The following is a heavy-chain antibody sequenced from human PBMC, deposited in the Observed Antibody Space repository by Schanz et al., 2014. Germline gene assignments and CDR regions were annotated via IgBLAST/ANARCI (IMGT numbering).Heavy chain of an antibody. V-gene: IGHV4-59*01. D-gene: IGHD2-21*01. CDR3: AVLVGPSFYYGMDV. J-gene: IGHJ6*02. CDR1: GGSFISYY. CDR2: VSSTGSA. Sequence: QVQLQESGPGLVKPSETLSLNCTASGGSFISYYWSWIRQPPGKGLEWIGYVSSTGSAKSNPSLKSRVTLSGDTSKSQFSLKVRSVTAAGTTVDYCAVLVGPSFYYGMDVWGQGTTVTVSS.